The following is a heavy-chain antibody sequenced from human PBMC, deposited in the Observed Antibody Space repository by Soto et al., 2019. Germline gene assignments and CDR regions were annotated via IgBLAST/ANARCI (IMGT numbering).Heavy chain of an antibody. CDR1: GGSISSYY. CDR2: IYYSGST. Sequence: SETLSLTFTVSGGSISSYYWGWIRQPPGKGLEWIGYIYYSGSTNYNHSLQSRVTISVDTSKNPFSLKLSSVTAADTAVYYCERGGLGYCSGGSCHFDYWGQGTLVTVSS. V-gene: IGHV4-59*01. J-gene: IGHJ4*02. CDR3: ERGGLGYCSGGSCHFDY. D-gene: IGHD2-15*01.